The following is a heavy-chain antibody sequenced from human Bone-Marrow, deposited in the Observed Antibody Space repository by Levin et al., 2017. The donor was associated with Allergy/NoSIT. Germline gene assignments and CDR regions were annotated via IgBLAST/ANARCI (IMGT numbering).Heavy chain of an antibody. CDR2: IYYSGST. CDR3: ARDHSVTTPGEFDY. Sequence: LRLSCTVSGGSISSGGYYWSWIRQHPGKGLEWIGYIYYSGSTYYNPSLKSRVTISVDTSKNQFSLKLSSVTAADTAVYSCARDHSVTTPGEFDYWGQGTLVTVSS. J-gene: IGHJ4*02. D-gene: IGHD4-17*01. V-gene: IGHV4-31*03. CDR1: GGSISSGGYY.